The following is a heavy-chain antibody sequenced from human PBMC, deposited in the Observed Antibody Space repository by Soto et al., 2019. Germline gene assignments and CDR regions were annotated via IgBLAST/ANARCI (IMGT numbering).Heavy chain of an antibody. V-gene: IGHV3-48*02. CDR2: ISSSSSTI. Sequence: GGSLRLSCAASGFTFSSYSMNWVRQAPGKGLEWVSYISSSSSTIYYADSVKGRFTISRDNAKNSLYLQMNSLRDEDTAVYYCARAGFTLAVRYFDLWGRGTLVTVSS. CDR1: GFTFSSYS. J-gene: IGHJ2*01. CDR3: ARAGFTLAVRYFDL. D-gene: IGHD3-22*01.